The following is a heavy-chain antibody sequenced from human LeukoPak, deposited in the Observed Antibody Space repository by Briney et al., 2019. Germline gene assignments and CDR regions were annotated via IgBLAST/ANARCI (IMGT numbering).Heavy chain of an antibody. CDR3: AREGVSYGIRFDY. CDR1: GDSISSGRYY. Sequence: PSETLSLTCTVSGDSISSGRYYWSWIRQPPGKGLEWIGSIYYSGSTYYNPSLKSRVTISVDTSKNQFSLKLSSVTAADTAVYYCAREGVSYGIRFDYWGQGTLVTVSS. J-gene: IGHJ4*02. V-gene: IGHV4-39*07. CDR2: IYYSGST. D-gene: IGHD5-18*01.